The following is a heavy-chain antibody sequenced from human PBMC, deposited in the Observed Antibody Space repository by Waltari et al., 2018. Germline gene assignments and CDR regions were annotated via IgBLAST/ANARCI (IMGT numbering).Heavy chain of an antibody. CDR2: ISSISTYK. CDR1: GFILRVIS. V-gene: IGHV3-21*01. Sequence: EVQLVESGGGLVKPGGSLRLSCAAVGFILRVISLNWVRQAPGKGLEWVSSISSISTYKYYADSVRGRFTISRDNAMNSLYLQLNSLRAEDTAVYYCVSPALPGAHYYYYYGMDFWGQGTTVTVSS. D-gene: IGHD2-2*01. J-gene: IGHJ6*02. CDR3: VSPALPGAHYYYYYGMDF.